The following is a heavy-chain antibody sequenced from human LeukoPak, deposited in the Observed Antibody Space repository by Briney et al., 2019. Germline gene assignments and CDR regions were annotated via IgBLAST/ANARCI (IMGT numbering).Heavy chain of an antibody. J-gene: IGHJ4*02. CDR2: INPTGGST. D-gene: IGHD1-26*01. V-gene: IGHV1-46*01. CDR1: GYTFTDYY. CDR3: ARSREGCSGICEFDY. Sequence: ASVKVSCKASGYTFTDYYMHWVRQAPGQGLEWMGIINPTGGSTSYAQKFQGRVTMTRDTSASTVYMDLSSLTSEDTAVYYCARSREGCSGICEFDYWGQGTLVTVSS.